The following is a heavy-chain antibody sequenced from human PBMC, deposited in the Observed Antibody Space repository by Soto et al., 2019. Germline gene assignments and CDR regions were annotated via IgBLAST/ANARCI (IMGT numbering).Heavy chain of an antibody. J-gene: IGHJ6*02. CDR1: GGSISSYY. CDR2: IYYSGST. Sequence: TSETLSLTCTVSGGSISSYYWSWIRQPPGKGLEWIGYIYYSGSTNYNPSLKSRVTISVDTSKNQFSLKLSSVTAADTAVYYCARDSHETYYYDSSGYYTLPLLNGMDVWGQGTTVTVSS. D-gene: IGHD3-22*01. V-gene: IGHV4-59*01. CDR3: ARDSHETYYYDSSGYYTLPLLNGMDV.